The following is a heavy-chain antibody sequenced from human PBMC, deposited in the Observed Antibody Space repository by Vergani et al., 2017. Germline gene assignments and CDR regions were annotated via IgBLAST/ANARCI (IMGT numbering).Heavy chain of an antibody. D-gene: IGHD3-10*01. CDR3: AKAGSVTSGSLQYNFYMDV. V-gene: IGHV3-30*18. CDR1: GFPFSGSY. CDR2: ISNDGSKK. J-gene: IGHJ6*03. Sequence: VQLVESGGGLLKPGESLRLSCAVSGFPFSGSYMTWVRQAPGKGLEWVAVISNDGSKKYYADSVKGRFTISRDNSKNTLDLQMNRLRTQDTAVYYCAKAGSVTSGSLQYNFYMDVWGKGTTVTVS.